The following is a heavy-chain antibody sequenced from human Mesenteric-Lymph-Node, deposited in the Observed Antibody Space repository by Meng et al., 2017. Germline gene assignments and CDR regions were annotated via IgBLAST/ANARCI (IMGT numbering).Heavy chain of an antibody. V-gene: IGHV1-69*13. Sequence: QVQIVQAGAEVKKPGASVKVSCKASGYTFTSYAMNWVRQAPGQGLEWMGGIIPIFGTANYAQKFQGRVTITADKSTSTAYMELSSLRSEDTAVYYCAREESIYDSSGYFDYWGQGTLVTVSS. J-gene: IGHJ4*02. CDR3: AREESIYDSSGYFDY. CDR2: IIPIFGTA. D-gene: IGHD3-22*01. CDR1: GYTFTSYA.